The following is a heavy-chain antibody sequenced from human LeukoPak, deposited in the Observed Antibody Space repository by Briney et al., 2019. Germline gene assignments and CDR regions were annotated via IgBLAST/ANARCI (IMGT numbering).Heavy chain of an antibody. D-gene: IGHD2-2*01. CDR3: SRQTVSCHDF. J-gene: IGHJ4*02. CDR2: IRSRRDNYAT. CDR1: GFSLSDSH. Sequence: GGSLRLSCAASGFSLSDSHMRWVRQAPGKGLEWVGHIRSRRDNYATAYGVSVQGRFTISRDDSNNMAYLQVNSLTADDTAVYYCSRQTVSCHDFWGQGTMVTVSS. V-gene: IGHV3-73*01.